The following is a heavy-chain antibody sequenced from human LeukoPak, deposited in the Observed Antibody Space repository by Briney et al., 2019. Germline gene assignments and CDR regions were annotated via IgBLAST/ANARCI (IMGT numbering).Heavy chain of an antibody. CDR2: INPKSGGA. CDR1: GYTFTDYY. CDR3: AREAFTTVTSATDAFDI. V-gene: IGHV1-2*02. Sequence: ASVKVSCKSSGYTFTDYYIHWVRQAPGQGLEWMGWINPKSGGANSAQRFQGRVAMTRDTSVSTTYMELSRLRSDDTAVYYCAREAFTTVTSATDAFDIWGQGTMVTVSS. J-gene: IGHJ3*02. D-gene: IGHD4-17*01.